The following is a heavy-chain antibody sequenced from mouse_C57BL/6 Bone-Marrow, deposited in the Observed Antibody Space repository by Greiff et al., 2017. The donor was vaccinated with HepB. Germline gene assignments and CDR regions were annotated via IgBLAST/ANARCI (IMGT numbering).Heavy chain of an antibody. V-gene: IGHV1-52*01. CDR2: IDPSDSET. CDR1: GYTFTSYW. CDR3: ARYGSSYDYYAMDY. Sequence: QVQLQQPGAELVRPGSSVKLSCKASGYTFTSYWMHWVKQRPIQGLEWIGNIDPSDSETHYNQKFKDKATLTVDKSASTAYMQLSSLTYEDSAVYYCARYGSSYDYYAMDYWGQGTSVTGSS. J-gene: IGHJ4*01. D-gene: IGHD1-1*01.